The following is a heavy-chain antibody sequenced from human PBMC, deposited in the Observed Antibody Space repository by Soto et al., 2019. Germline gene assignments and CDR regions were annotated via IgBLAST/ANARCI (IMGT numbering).Heavy chain of an antibody. V-gene: IGHV4-39*01. CDR3: ARLPLVRGLPA. CDR2: IYYGGTT. J-gene: IGHJ5*02. CDR1: GGSISTSGNY. Sequence: QLHLQESGPGRVKPLETLSLMCSVSGGSISTSGNYWGWVRQAPEKGLEWIGSIYYGGTTNYNPSLKRRVTISVDTSKNQFSLKLTSVTAADTAVYYCARLPLVRGLPAWGQGTLVTVSS. D-gene: IGHD3-10*01.